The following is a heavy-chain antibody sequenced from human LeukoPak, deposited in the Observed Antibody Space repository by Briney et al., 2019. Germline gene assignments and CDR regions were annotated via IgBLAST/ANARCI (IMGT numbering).Heavy chain of an antibody. Sequence: PGGSLRLSCAASGFTFSDYYMTWIRQAPGKGLEWVSYISSSANTIHYADSVKGRFTISRDNAKNSLYLQMNSLRAEDTAVYYCARRNIAARRPIDYWGQGTLVTVSS. V-gene: IGHV3-11*04. D-gene: IGHD6-6*01. CDR1: GFTFSDYY. J-gene: IGHJ4*02. CDR3: ARRNIAARRPIDY. CDR2: ISSSANTI.